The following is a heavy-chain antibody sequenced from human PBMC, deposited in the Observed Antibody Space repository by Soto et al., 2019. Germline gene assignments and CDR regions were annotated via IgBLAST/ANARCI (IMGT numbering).Heavy chain of an antibody. V-gene: IGHV4-34*01. CDR2: INHSGST. D-gene: IGHD5-12*01. CDR1: GGSFSGYY. CDR3: ARGRRGYSGYVGVCVAP. Sequence: SETLSLTCAVYGGSFSGYYWRWIRQPPGKGLEWIGEINHSGSTNYNPSLKSRVTISVDTSKTQFSLKLSSVPAAATAVYYCARGRRGYSGYVGVCVAPWGQGTLVPVSS. J-gene: IGHJ4*02.